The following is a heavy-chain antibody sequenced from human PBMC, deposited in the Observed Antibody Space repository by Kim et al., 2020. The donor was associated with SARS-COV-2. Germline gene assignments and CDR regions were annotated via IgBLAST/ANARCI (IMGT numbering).Heavy chain of an antibody. Sequence: GGSLRLSCAASGFTFNKLGMSWARQAPGKGLEWLSSIGLSSGNTFYADSVKGRFTISRDNSKNTVSLQMSSLRVEDTAVYYCAQGTNLASWGRGTLVTVSS. V-gene: IGHV3-23*01. J-gene: IGHJ4*02. CDR3: AQGTNLAS. CDR1: GFTFNKLG. CDR2: IGLSSGNT.